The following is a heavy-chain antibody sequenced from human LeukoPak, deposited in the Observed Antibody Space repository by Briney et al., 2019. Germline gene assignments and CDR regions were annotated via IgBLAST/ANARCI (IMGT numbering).Heavy chain of an antibody. Sequence: EASVKVSCKASGYTFTGYYMHWVRQAPGQGLEWMGWIKPNSGGTNYAQKFQGRVTMTRDTSISTAYMELSRLRSDDTAVYYCASPSYDSSGYYSDWGQGTLVTVSS. D-gene: IGHD3-22*01. CDR3: ASPSYDSSGYYSD. CDR1: GYTFTGYY. CDR2: IKPNSGGT. J-gene: IGHJ4*02. V-gene: IGHV1-2*02.